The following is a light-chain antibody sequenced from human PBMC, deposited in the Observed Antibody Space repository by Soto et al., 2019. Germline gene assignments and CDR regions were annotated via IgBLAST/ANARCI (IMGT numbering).Light chain of an antibody. Sequence: QSALTQPASVSGSPGQSITISCTGTTSDVGCHNYVSWFQQHPGKAPKLIIYEVTNRPSGLSDRFSDSTSGNTAPLTIYGLPAEGEADYYCTSFTGSLTWVFGGGTKVTVL. CDR2: EVT. CDR1: TSDVGCHNY. J-gene: IGLJ3*02. V-gene: IGLV2-14*01. CDR3: TSFTGSLTWV.